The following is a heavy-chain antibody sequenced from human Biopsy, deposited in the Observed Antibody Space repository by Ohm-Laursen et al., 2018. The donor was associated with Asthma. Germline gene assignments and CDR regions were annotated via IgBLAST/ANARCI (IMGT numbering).Heavy chain of an antibody. CDR1: GYTFIGYH. CDR3: ARGQKSPGDRWFDP. V-gene: IGHV1-2*06. J-gene: IGHJ5*02. CDR2: INPNSGGT. Sequence: SSVKVSCKTSGYTFIGYHIHRVRQAPGQGLEWMGRINPNSGGTNYAQKFQGRVTMTSDTSISIAYMELSRLRSDDAALYYCARGQKSPGDRWFDPWGQGTLVTVSS. D-gene: IGHD7-27*01.